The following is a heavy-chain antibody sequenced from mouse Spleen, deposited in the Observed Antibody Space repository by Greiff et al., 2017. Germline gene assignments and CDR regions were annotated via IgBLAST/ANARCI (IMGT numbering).Heavy chain of an antibody. V-gene: IGHV14-3*01. J-gene: IGHJ1*03. Sequence: EVQLQQSVAELVRPGASVKLSCTASGFTINNTYMHWVKQRPEQGLEWIGRIDPANGNTKYAPKFQGKATITADTSSNTAYLQLSSLTSEDTAIYYCASYYYGSSWYFDVWGTGTTVTVSS. CDR1: GFTINNTY. CDR2: IDPANGNT. CDR3: ASYYYGSSWYFDV. D-gene: IGHD1-1*01.